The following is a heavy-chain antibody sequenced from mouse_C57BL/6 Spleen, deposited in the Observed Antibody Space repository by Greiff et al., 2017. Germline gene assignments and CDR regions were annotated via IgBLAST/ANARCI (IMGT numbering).Heavy chain of an antibody. CDR2: ISYDGSN. J-gene: IGHJ2*01. CDR3: ARNWDWDY. Sequence: EVKLQESGPGLVKPSQSLSLTCSVTGYSITSGYYWNWIRQFPGNKLEWMGYISYDGSNNYNPSLKNRISITRETSKNQFFLKLNCVTTEDTATYYCARNWDWDYWGQGTTLTVSS. D-gene: IGHD4-1*01. CDR1: GYSITSGYY. V-gene: IGHV3-6*01.